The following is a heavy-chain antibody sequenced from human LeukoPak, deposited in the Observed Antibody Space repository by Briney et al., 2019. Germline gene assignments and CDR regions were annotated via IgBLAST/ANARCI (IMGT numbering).Heavy chain of an antibody. CDR2: IYYSGDT. CDR1: GVSISTYY. CDR3: ARHSGSSGGSFDI. Sequence: PSETLSLTCTVSGVSISTYYWSWIRQPPGKGLEWIGYIYYSGDTNYNPSLKSRVTISIDTSNNHFSLKLSSVTAADTALYYCARHSGSSGGSFDIWGPGTMVTVPS. J-gene: IGHJ3*02. D-gene: IGHD6-6*01. V-gene: IGHV4-59*08.